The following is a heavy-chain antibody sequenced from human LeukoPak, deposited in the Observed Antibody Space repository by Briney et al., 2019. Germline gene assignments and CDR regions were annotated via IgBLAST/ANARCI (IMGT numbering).Heavy chain of an antibody. CDR1: GGSISATNW. Sequence: PSETLSLTCDVSGGSISATNWWTWIRPPPGGGLEWIGEVHLNGRTHYSPSLESRVTMSADMSENHISLQLTSVTAADTAVYYCAREGGFYRPLDYSGPGTLVIVSS. CDR3: AREGGFYRPLDY. J-gene: IGHJ4*02. V-gene: IGHV4-4*02. CDR2: VHLNGRT. D-gene: IGHD2/OR15-2a*01.